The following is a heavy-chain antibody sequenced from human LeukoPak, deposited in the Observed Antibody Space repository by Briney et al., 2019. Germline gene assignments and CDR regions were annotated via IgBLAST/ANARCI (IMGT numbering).Heavy chain of an antibody. V-gene: IGHV3-23*01. CDR3: AKDLDGSGMYGGPDS. Sequence: PGGSLRLSCEASGFNFRDYGMNWVRQAPGKGLEWVSGITASARTTYYADSVKGRFTIYSDNSKNTLSLQMSSLRAEDTAVYYCAKDLDGSGMYGGPDSWGQGTPVTVSS. CDR1: GFNFRDYG. CDR2: ITASARTT. J-gene: IGHJ4*02. D-gene: IGHD6-19*01.